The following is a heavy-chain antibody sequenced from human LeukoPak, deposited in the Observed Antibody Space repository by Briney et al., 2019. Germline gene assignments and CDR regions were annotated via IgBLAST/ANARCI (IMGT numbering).Heavy chain of an antibody. D-gene: IGHD6-13*01. Sequence: SGPTLVYPTQTLTLTCTFSGFSLSTRGVCVSWIRQPPGKALEWLALIDWDDDKYYNTSLKTRLTISKDTSKKQVVLTMTSMDPVDTATYYCARSRIATAGPVGIDYWGQGTLVTVSS. CDR2: IDWDDDK. CDR3: ARSRIATAGPVGIDY. CDR1: GFSLSTRGVC. J-gene: IGHJ4*02. V-gene: IGHV2-70*01.